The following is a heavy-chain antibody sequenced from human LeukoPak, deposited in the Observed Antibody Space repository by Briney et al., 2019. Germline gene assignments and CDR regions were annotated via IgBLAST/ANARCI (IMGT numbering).Heavy chain of an antibody. D-gene: IGHD5-18*01. Sequence: GGSLRLSCAASGFTFSSYSMNWVRQAPGKGLEWVSSISSSSSYIYYADSVKGRFTISRDNAKNSLYLQMNSLRAEDAAVYYCARVGYSYGYHYMDVWGKGTTVTVSS. J-gene: IGHJ6*03. CDR3: ARVGYSYGYHYMDV. CDR2: ISSSSSYI. V-gene: IGHV3-21*01. CDR1: GFTFSSYS.